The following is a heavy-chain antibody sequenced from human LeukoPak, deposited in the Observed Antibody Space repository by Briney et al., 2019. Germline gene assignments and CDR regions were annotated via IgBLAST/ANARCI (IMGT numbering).Heavy chain of an antibody. V-gene: IGHV5-51*01. J-gene: IGHJ1*01. CDR1: GYTFTNYW. CDR2: IYPGDSDT. Sequence: GASLKISCKASGYTFTNYWIGWVRQMPGKGLEWMGIIYPGDSDTRYSPSLRGQVIISADKSIRTAYLQWTSLKASDTAMYYCARHTGEGSHFQHWGQGSLVTVSS. CDR3: ARHTGEGSHFQH. D-gene: IGHD3-16*01.